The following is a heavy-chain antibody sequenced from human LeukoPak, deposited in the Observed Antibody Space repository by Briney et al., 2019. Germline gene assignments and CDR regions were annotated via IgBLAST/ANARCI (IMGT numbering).Heavy chain of an antibody. CDR1: GFTFSSYS. V-gene: IGHV3-21*01. Sequence: GGSLRLSCAASGFTFSSYSMNWVRQAPGKGLEWVSSISSSSSYIYYADSVKGRFTISRDNAKNSLYLQMNSLRAEDTAVYYCARIHCSGGSCDSLDYWGQGTLVTGSS. CDR2: ISSSSSYI. J-gene: IGHJ4*02. CDR3: ARIHCSGGSCDSLDY. D-gene: IGHD2-15*01.